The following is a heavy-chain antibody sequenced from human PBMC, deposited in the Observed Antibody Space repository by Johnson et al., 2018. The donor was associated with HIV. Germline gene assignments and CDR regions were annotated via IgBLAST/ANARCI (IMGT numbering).Heavy chain of an antibody. CDR2: MNWNGGST. V-gene: IGHV3-20*04. Sequence: VQLVESGGGVVRPGGSLRLSCAASGFTFDDYGLSWVRQAPGKGLEWVSGMNWNGGSTGYADSVKGRCTISRDNAKNSLYLQMNSLRAEDTALYYCARGRPWGWELRRDAFDIWGQGTMVTASS. CDR3: ARGRPWGWELRRDAFDI. J-gene: IGHJ3*02. D-gene: IGHD1-26*01. CDR1: GFTFDDYG.